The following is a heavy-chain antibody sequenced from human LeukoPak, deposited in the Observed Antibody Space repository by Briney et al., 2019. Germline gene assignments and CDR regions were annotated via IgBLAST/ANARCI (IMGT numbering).Heavy chain of an antibody. CDR2: INAGNGNT. J-gene: IGHJ3*02. D-gene: IGHD6-19*01. CDR3: ASAVAVATDAFDI. V-gene: IGHV1-3*01. Sequence: ASVKVSCKASGYTFTSYAMHWVRQAPGQRIEWMGWINAGNGNTKYSQKFQGRVTITRDTSASTAYMELSSLRSEDTAVYYCASAVAVATDAFDIWGQGTMVTVSS. CDR1: GYTFTSYA.